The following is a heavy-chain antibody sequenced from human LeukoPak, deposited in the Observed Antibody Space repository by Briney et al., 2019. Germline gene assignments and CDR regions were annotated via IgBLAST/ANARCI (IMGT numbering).Heavy chain of an antibody. J-gene: IGHJ3*02. CDR3: ARDSRIPDGSGSDAFDI. D-gene: IGHD3-10*01. CDR1: GGSFSGYY. CDR2: INHSGST. V-gene: IGHV4-34*01. Sequence: SETLSLTCAVYGGSFSGYYWSWIRQPPGKGLEWIGEINHSGSTNYNTSLKSRVTISVDTSKNQFSLKLSPVTAAATAVYYCARDSRIPDGSGSDAFDIWGQGTMVTVSS.